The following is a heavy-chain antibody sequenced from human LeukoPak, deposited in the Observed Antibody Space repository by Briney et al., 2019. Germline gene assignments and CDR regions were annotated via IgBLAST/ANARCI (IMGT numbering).Heavy chain of an antibody. J-gene: IGHJ4*02. Sequence: GSLRLSFAASGFTFSSYAMSWVRQAPGKGLGWVSAISGSGGTTYYADSVKGRFTISRDNSKNTLYLQMNSLRAEDTAVYYCAKDSSDSSGYHFDYWGQGTLVTVSS. V-gene: IGHV3-23*01. D-gene: IGHD3-22*01. CDR3: AKDSSDSSGYHFDY. CDR1: GFTFSSYA. CDR2: ISGSGGTT.